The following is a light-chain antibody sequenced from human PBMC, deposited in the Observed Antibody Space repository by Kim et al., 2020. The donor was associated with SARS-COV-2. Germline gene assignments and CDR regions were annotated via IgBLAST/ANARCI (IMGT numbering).Light chain of an antibody. CDR1: QRVSSN. J-gene: IGKJ1*01. CDR2: GAS. CDR3: QQYNNWPPGT. Sequence: EIVMTQSPAILSVSPGERATLSCRASQRVSSNLAWYQQKPGQDPTILIYGASTRATGIPARFSGSGSGTEFTLTISSLQSEDFAVYYCQQYNNWPPGTFGQGTKVDIK. V-gene: IGKV3-15*01.